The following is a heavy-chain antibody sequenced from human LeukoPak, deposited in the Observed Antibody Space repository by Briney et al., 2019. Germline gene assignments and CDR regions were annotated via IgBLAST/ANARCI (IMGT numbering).Heavy chain of an antibody. Sequence: SETLSLTCAVYGGSFSGYYWSWIRQPPGKGLEWIGEINHSGSTSYNPSLKSRVTISVDTSKNQFSLKLSSVTAADTAVYYCARRPAGFDYWGQGTLVTVSS. CDR3: ARRPAGFDY. V-gene: IGHV4-34*01. J-gene: IGHJ4*02. CDR1: GGSFSGYY. CDR2: INHSGST.